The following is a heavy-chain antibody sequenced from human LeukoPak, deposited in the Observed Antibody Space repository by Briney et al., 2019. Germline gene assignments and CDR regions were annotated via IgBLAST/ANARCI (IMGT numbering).Heavy chain of an antibody. J-gene: IGHJ3*02. V-gene: IGHV3-74*01. CDR2: INGDGSNT. D-gene: IGHD3-10*01. CDR1: GFTFSAYA. Sequence: GGSLRVSCAASGFTFSAYALSWVRQAPGKGLVWVSRINGDGSNTTYADSVKGRFTTSRDTAKNTLYLQMISLRADDTAVYYCARGSGSYSSDAFDIWGQGTMVTVSS. CDR3: ARGSGSYSSDAFDI.